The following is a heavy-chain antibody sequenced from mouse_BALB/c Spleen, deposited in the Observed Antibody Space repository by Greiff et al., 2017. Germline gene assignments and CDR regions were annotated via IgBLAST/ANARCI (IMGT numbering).Heavy chain of an antibody. J-gene: IGHJ2*01. CDR3: TRGTTVVAYYFDY. CDR2: IDPSDSYT. CDR1: GYTFTSYW. Sequence: VQLQQSGAELVKPGASVKMSCKASGYTFTSYWMHWVKQRPGQGLEWIGVIDPSDSYTSYNQKFKGKATLTVDTSSSTAYMQLSSLTSEDSAVYYCTRGTTVVAYYFDYWGQGTTLTVSS. D-gene: IGHD1-1*01. V-gene: IGHV1S127*01.